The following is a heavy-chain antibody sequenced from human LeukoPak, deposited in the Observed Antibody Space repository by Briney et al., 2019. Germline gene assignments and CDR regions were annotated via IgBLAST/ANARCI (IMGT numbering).Heavy chain of an antibody. CDR3: VKGLDGLGTPL. D-gene: IGHD3-16*01. CDR1: GFAFKNYG. J-gene: IGHJ4*02. V-gene: IGHV3-30*02. CDR2: SGYDGLNE. Sequence: PGGSLRLSCVASGFAFKNYGIHWVRQAPGKGLVWVSFSGYDGLNEFYADSVKGRFSMSRDNSENTAYLLMSSLRADDTSTYYCVKGLDGLGTPLWGQGTLVIVSS.